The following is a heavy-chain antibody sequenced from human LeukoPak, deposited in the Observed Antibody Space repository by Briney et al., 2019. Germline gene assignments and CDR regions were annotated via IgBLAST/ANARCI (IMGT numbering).Heavy chain of an antibody. V-gene: IGHV1-8*03. D-gene: IGHD4-17*01. CDR1: GYTFTSYG. CDR3: ARGRKKTTVTGYYFDY. J-gene: IGHJ4*02. Sequence: ASVKVSCKASGYTFTSYGISWVRQAPGQGLEWMGWMNPNSGNTGYAQKFQGRVTITRNTSISTAYMELSSLRSEDTAVYYCARGRKKTTVTGYYFDYWGQGTLVTVSS. CDR2: MNPNSGNT.